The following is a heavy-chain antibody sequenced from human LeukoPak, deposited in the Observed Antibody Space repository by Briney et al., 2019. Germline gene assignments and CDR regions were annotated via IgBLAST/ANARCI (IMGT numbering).Heavy chain of an antibody. D-gene: IGHD5-24*01. CDR3: ARVEMATILGIDY. V-gene: IGHV3-74*01. CDR2: INSDGSST. Sequence: GGSLRLSCAASGFTFSSYWMHWVRQAPGKGLVWVSRINSDGSSTSYADSVKGRFTISRDNAKNTLYLQMNCLIAEATAAYYSARVEMATILGIDYWGQGTLVTVSS. J-gene: IGHJ4*02. CDR1: GFTFSSYW.